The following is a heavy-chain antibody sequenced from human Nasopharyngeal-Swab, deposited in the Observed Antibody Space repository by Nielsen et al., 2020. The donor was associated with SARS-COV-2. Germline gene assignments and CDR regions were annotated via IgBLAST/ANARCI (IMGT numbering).Heavy chain of an antibody. CDR1: GFTVSSNY. V-gene: IGHV3-53*01. CDR3: ARGVNPPPDY. J-gene: IGHJ4*02. Sequence: GESLKISCAASGFTVSSNYMTWVRQAPGKGLEWVSIIYSGGNTYHADSVKGRFTISRDNSKNTLFLQMNSLRADDTAVYYCARGVNPPPDYWGQGTLVTVSS. D-gene: IGHD1-14*01. CDR2: IYSGGNT.